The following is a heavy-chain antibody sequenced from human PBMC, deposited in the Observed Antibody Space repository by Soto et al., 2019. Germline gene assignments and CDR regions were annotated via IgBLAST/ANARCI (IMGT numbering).Heavy chain of an antibody. V-gene: IGHV1-46*01. CDR1: GYKFINHY. J-gene: IGHJ4*02. D-gene: IGHD6-25*01. Sequence: ASVKVSCKASGYKFINHYMHWVRQVPGVGLEWMGIINPNGGGTDYSQKFQGRVTMTSDTSANTVHMELSSLRSEDTGVYFCARDSSASATSYSFDNWGQGPLVTVSS. CDR3: ARDSSASATSYSFDN. CDR2: INPNGGGT.